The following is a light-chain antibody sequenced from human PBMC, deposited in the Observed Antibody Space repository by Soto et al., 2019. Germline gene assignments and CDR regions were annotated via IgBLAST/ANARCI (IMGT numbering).Light chain of an antibody. CDR2: DAS. J-gene: IGKJ4*01. CDR1: QSVSSY. CDR3: QQSSNWPLT. V-gene: IGKV3-11*01. Sequence: EIVLTQSPATLSLSPGERATLSCRASQSVSSYLAWYQQKPGQAPRLLIYDASNRATGIPARFSGSGSATDFTLTISSLEPEDFAVYYCQQSSNWPLTFAGGNKVEIK.